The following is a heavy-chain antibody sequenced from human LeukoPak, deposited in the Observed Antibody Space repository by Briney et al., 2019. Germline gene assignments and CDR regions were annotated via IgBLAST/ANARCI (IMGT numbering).Heavy chain of an antibody. CDR1: GFTFSSYS. CDR3: GKSLGGITYGPGYY. D-gene: IGHD3-16*01. Sequence: GGSLRLSCAASGFTFSSYSMHWVRLAPGKGLEYVSIISSNGGTTYYADSVKGRFTISRDNSKNTLYLQMGSLRAEEMAVYYCGKSLGGITYGPGYYGGQGTLVTVSS. CDR2: ISSNGGTT. J-gene: IGHJ4*02. V-gene: IGHV3-64*02.